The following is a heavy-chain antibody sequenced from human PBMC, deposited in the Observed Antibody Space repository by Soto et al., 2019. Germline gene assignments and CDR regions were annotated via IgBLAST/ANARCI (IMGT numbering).Heavy chain of an antibody. Sequence: KPSETLSLTCTVSGGSISSSSYYWGWIRQPPGKGLEWIGSIYYSGSTYYNPSLKSRVTISVDTSKNQFSLKLSSVTAADTAVYYCARLMVRGVEYYYYGMDVWGQGTTVTVSS. D-gene: IGHD3-10*01. CDR2: IYYSGST. CDR1: GGSISSSSYY. CDR3: ARLMVRGVEYYYYGMDV. V-gene: IGHV4-39*01. J-gene: IGHJ6*02.